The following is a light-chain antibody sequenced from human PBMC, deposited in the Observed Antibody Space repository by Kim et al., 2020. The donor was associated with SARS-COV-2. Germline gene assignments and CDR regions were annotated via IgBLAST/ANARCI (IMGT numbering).Light chain of an antibody. Sequence: APGKTATITCGGDNIGDKSVHWYQQKPGQAPVLVLYYANDRPSGIPERFSGSNSGNTATLTISRVEAGDEADYYCQVWDSTSDHVVFGGGTQLTVL. V-gene: IGLV3-21*04. CDR3: QVWDSTSDHVV. CDR1: NIGDKS. J-gene: IGLJ2*01. CDR2: YAN.